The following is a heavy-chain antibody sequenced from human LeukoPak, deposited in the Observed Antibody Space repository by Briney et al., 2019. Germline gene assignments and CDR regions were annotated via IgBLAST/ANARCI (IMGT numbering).Heavy chain of an antibody. D-gene: IGHD3-3*01. V-gene: IGHV1-8*03. CDR1: GYTFTSYD. J-gene: IGHJ6*03. CDR2: MNPNSGNT. Sequence: GASVKVSCNASGYTFTSYDINWVRQATGQGLEWMGWMNPNSGNTGYAQKFQGRVTITRNTSISTAYMELSSLRSEDTAVYYCARSIIGVLRFLEWLPKYYYYYYMDVWGKGTTVTVSS. CDR3: ARSIIGVLRFLEWLPKYYYYYYMDV.